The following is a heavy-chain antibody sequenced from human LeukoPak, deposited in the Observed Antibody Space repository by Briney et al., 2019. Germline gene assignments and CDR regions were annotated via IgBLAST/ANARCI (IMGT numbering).Heavy chain of an antibody. CDR2: INGNTGST. V-gene: IGHV1-2*02. CDR1: GYTFTGYY. Sequence: ASVKVSCRTSGYTFTGYYIHWVRQAPGQGLEWMGWINGNTGSTNYAQKFQDRVAMTRDTSISTAYVDLNRLRSDDTAVYFCARVGPDCGGDCYSNWGQGTLVTVSS. J-gene: IGHJ4*02. D-gene: IGHD2-21*02. CDR3: ARVGPDCGGDCYSN.